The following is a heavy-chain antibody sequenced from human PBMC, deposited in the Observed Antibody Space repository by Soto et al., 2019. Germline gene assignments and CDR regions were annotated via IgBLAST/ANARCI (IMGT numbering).Heavy chain of an antibody. CDR3: AHSYAAAGTVVFGY. CDR1: GFSLSTSGVG. D-gene: IGHD6-13*01. Sequence: QITLKESGPTLVKPTQTLTLTCTFSGFSLSTSGVGVGWIRQPPGKALEWLALIYWDDDKLYSPSLKSRLTITKDPSKNQVVLTMTNMDPVDTATYYCAHSYAAAGTVVFGYWGQGTLVTVSS. V-gene: IGHV2-5*02. CDR2: IYWDDDK. J-gene: IGHJ4*02.